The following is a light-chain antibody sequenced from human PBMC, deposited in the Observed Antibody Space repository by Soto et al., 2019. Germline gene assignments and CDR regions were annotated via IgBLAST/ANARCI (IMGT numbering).Light chain of an antibody. V-gene: IGKV3-15*01. J-gene: IGKJ1*01. Sequence: EIVLTQSPAPLSVSPGERATRSCRASQIVTSNLAWYQQKPGQSPRLLIYGASTRATGIPARFSCSGSGTEFTLTISSLQSEDFAVYYCQHYNNWHRTFCQGTKVDIK. CDR2: GAS. CDR3: QHYNNWHRT. CDR1: QIVTSN.